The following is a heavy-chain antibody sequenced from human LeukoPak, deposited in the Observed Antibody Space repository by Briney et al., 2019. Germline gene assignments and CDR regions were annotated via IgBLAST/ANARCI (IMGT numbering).Heavy chain of an antibody. V-gene: IGHV4-59*08. CDR2: IYYSGST. CDR1: GGSISSYY. J-gene: IGHJ6*02. D-gene: IGHD2-2*01. CDR3: ARWYCSSTSCNGMDV. Sequence: SETLSLTCTVSGGSISSYYWSWIRQPPGKGLEWIGYIYYSGSTNYNPSLKSRVTISVDTPKNQFSLKLSSVTAADTAVYYCARWYCSSTSCNGMDVWGQGTTVTVSS.